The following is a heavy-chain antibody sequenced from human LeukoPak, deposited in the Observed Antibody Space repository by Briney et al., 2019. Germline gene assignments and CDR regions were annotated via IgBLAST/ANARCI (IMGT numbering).Heavy chain of an antibody. Sequence: SETLSLTCAVYGGSSSVYYWSWIRQPPGKGLEWIGEINHSGSTNYNPSLKSRVTISVDTSKNQFSLKLSSVTAADTAVYYCARGYSYEDYWGLGTLVTVSS. D-gene: IGHD5-18*01. CDR1: GGSSSVYY. J-gene: IGHJ4*02. CDR3: ARGYSYEDY. V-gene: IGHV4-34*01. CDR2: INHSGST.